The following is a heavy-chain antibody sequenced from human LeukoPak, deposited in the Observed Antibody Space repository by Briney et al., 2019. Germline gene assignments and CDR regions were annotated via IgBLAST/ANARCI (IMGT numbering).Heavy chain of an antibody. CDR2: VYTDGGRT. CDR3: ARGSSGWYIDY. D-gene: IGHD6-19*01. CDR1: GFTFSDYW. Sequence: PGGSLRLSCATSGFTFSDYWMHWVRQAPGKGLVWVSRVYTDGGRTNYADSVEGRVTISRDNAKSTLYLQMNSLRDEDTAVYYCARGSSGWYIDYWGQGTLVTVSS. J-gene: IGHJ4*02. V-gene: IGHV3-74*01.